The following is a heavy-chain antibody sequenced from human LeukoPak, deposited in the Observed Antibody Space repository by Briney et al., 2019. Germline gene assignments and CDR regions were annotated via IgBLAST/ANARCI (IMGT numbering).Heavy chain of an antibody. J-gene: IGHJ4*02. V-gene: IGHV3-15*01. CDR2: IKSKGDGETT. Sequence: GGSLRLSCAASGFGFTNAWMSWVRQAPGKGLEWVGRIKSKGDGETTDYAAPVKGRFTMSRDDAKATLYLQINSLITEDTAVYYCTTDLGITMIRGVIVYWGQGTLVTVSP. CDR3: TTDLGITMIRGVIVY. CDR1: GFGFTNAW. D-gene: IGHD3-10*01.